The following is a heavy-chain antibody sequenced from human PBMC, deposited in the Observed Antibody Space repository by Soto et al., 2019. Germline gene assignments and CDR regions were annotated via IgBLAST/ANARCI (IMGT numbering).Heavy chain of an antibody. CDR3: ARDTETLGPRANDALDI. CDR2: INAGSGNT. D-gene: IGHD3-3*02. CDR1: GYTFSAYT. V-gene: IGHV1-3*01. Sequence: QAQLVQSGAEMKKPGASVKVSCKATGYTFSAYTMNWVRQAPGQSLEWMGWINAGSGNTKYSQNCQGRVSITRDTSASTVYMELTGLTSEDTAGYYCARDTETLGPRANDALDIWGHGTMVTVSS. J-gene: IGHJ3*02.